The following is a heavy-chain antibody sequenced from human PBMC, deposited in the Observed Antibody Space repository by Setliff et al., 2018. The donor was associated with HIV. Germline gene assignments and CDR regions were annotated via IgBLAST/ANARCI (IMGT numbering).Heavy chain of an antibody. Sequence: SETLSLTCTVSGGSISSGGYYWNWIRQYPVKGLEWIGHIYYNGRTLFNPALGTRLNMSVDTSENQFSLHLNSVTAADTAVYYCVRERRRSPLSYGLDVWGQGTTVTVSS. J-gene: IGHJ6*02. CDR1: GGSISSGGYY. CDR2: IYYNGRT. CDR3: VRERRRSPLSYGLDV. V-gene: IGHV4-31*03.